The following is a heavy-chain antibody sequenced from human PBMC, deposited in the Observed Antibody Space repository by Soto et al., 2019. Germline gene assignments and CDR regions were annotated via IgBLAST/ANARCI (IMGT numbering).Heavy chain of an antibody. Sequence: SETLSLTCAVSGYSISSGYYWAWIRQPPGQGLEWFGSISHSGSTYYNPSLKSRVTISVHTSKNQFSLDLTSVTAAGTAIYYCARVHISGHGVDYWGQGTLVTVSS. J-gene: IGHJ4*02. CDR1: GYSISSGYY. V-gene: IGHV4-38-2*01. D-gene: IGHD5-12*01. CDR3: ARVHISGHGVDY. CDR2: ISHSGST.